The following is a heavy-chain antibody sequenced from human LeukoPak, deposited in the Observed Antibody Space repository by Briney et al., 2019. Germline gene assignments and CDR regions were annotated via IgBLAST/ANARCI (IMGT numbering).Heavy chain of an antibody. Sequence: SVKVSCKASGGTVSSYAISWVRQAPGQGLEWMGGIIPIFGTANYAQKFQSRVTVTADESTSTAYVELSSLRSEDTAVYDCARDRGRAPFDAFDIWGQGTMVTVSS. V-gene: IGHV1-69*13. CDR2: IIPIFGTA. CDR1: GGTVSSYA. D-gene: IGHD3-16*01. CDR3: ARDRGRAPFDAFDI. J-gene: IGHJ3*02.